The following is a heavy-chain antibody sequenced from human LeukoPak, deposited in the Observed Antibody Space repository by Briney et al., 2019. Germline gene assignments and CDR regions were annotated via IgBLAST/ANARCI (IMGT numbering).Heavy chain of an antibody. CDR1: GFTFSNAW. CDR3: TSNYSIYIYYYYHMDV. Sequence: GGSLRLSCAVSGFTFSNAWMSWVRQAPGKGLEWVGHIKSKTDGGTTDYAAPVKGRFTISRDDSKNTLYLQMNSLKTEDTAVYYCTSNYSIYIYYYYHMDVWGKGTTVTVSS. J-gene: IGHJ6*03. V-gene: IGHV3-15*01. D-gene: IGHD4-11*01. CDR2: IKSKTDGGTT.